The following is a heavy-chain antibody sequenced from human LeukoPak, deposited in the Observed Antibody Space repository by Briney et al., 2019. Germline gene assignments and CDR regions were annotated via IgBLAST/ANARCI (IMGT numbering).Heavy chain of an antibody. D-gene: IGHD3-10*01. V-gene: IGHV3-33*01. J-gene: IGHJ4*02. CDR1: GFTFGTYG. Sequence: GGSLRLSCAASGFTFGTYGMHWVRQAPGKGLEWVAVIWYDGSNENYADSVKGRFTISRDNSKNTLYLQMNSLRAEDSAVYYCARNYYGSGTSDYFDYWGQGTLVTVSS. CDR3: ARNYYGSGTSDYFDY. CDR2: IWYDGSNE.